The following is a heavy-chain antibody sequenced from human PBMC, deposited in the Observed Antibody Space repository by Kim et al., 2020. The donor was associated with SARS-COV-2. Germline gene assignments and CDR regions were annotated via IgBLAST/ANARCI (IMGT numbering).Heavy chain of an antibody. CDR3: ARVFVGGITMVRGVIVSLPFDY. V-gene: IGHV1-3*01. Sequence: ASVKVSCKASGYTFTSYAMHWVRQAPGQRLEWMGWINAGNGNTKYSQKFQGRVTITRDTSASTAYMELSSLRSEDTAVYYCARVFVGGITMVRGVIVSLPFDYWGQGTLFTVSS. J-gene: IGHJ4*02. CDR1: GYTFTSYA. D-gene: IGHD3-10*01. CDR2: INAGNGNT.